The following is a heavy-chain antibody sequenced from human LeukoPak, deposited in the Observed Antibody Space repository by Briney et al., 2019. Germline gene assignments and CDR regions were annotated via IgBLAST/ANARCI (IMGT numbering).Heavy chain of an antibody. CDR3: AKDRPNYYGTNGHYYRRDGDC. CDR1: GFTFSSYA. Sequence: GGSLRLSCVASGFTFSSYAMSWVRQAAGKGLEWVSSTSSSGETTYYADSVKGRFIISRDNSRNTLYLKMNSLRAEDTAVYYCAKDRPNYYGTNGHYYRRDGDCWGQGTLVTVSS. CDR2: TSSSGETT. D-gene: IGHD3-22*01. J-gene: IGHJ4*02. V-gene: IGHV3-23*01.